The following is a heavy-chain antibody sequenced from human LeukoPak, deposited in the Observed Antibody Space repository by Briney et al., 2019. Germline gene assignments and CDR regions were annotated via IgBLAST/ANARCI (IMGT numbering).Heavy chain of an antibody. CDR3: ARIAVERNLDY. D-gene: IGHD6-19*01. J-gene: IGHJ4*02. Sequence: AGGSLRLSCAASGFTFSSYSMNWVRQAPGKGLEWVAVTSTDGNLKIYADSVKGRFTISRDNSKNTLYLQMNSLRAEDTAVYYCARIAVERNLDYWGQGTLVTVSS. CDR2: TSTDGNLK. CDR1: GFTFSSYS. V-gene: IGHV3-30*03.